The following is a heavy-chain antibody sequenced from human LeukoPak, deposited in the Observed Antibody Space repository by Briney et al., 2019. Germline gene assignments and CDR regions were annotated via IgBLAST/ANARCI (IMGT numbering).Heavy chain of an antibody. V-gene: IGHV4-4*07. D-gene: IGHD2-2*01. Sequence: PSETLSLTCTVFGDSIDSSSWSWIRQPVGKGLEWIGRIYLGGSPIYNPSLKSRVIMTVDTSKNQFLLWLRSVTAADTAIYYCARDRERIVVVPARRWFDPWGQGTLVTVSS. CDR2: IYLGGSP. CDR3: ARDRERIVVVPARRWFDP. CDR1: GDSIDSSS. J-gene: IGHJ5*02.